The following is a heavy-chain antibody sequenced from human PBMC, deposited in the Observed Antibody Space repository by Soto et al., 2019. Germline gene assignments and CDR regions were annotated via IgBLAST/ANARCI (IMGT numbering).Heavy chain of an antibody. V-gene: IGHV1-69*13. CDR3: ARRYSSRWHFDY. Sequence: GASVKVSCKASGGTFSSYAISWVRQAPGQGLEWMGGIIPIFGTANYAQKFQGRVTITADESTSTAYMELSSLRSEDTAVYYCARRYSSRWHFDYWGQGTLVTVSS. CDR2: IIPIFGTA. D-gene: IGHD6-13*01. J-gene: IGHJ4*02. CDR1: GGTFSSYA.